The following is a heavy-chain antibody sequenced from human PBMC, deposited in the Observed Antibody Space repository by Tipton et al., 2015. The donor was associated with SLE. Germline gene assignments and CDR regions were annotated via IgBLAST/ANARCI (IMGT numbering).Heavy chain of an antibody. Sequence: SLRLSCAASGFTFRNAWMSWVRQAPGRGLEWVSVIYTAGDTYYADSVKGRFTISRDNTKNTLYLQMNSLRPEDTAVYYCARESFPGVGWYSKGYWGQGTLVSVSS. CDR2: IYTAGDT. D-gene: IGHD6-19*01. V-gene: IGHV3-53*01. CDR3: ARESFPGVGWYSKGY. CDR1: GFTFRNAW. J-gene: IGHJ4*02.